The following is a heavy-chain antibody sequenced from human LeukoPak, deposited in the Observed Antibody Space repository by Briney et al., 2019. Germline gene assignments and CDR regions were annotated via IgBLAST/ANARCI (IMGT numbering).Heavy chain of an antibody. CDR1: GGSFSGYY. Sequence: SETLSLTRAVYGGSFSGYYWSWIRQPPGKGLEWIGEINHSGSTNYNLSLKSRVTISVDTSKNQFSLKLSSVTAADTAVYYCARAPYVSDAFDIWGQGTMVTVSS. CDR3: ARAPYVSDAFDI. J-gene: IGHJ3*02. CDR2: INHSGST. V-gene: IGHV4-34*01. D-gene: IGHD3-16*01.